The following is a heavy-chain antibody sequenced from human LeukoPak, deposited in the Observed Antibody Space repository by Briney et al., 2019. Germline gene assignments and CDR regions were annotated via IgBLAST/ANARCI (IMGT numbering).Heavy chain of an antibody. J-gene: IGHJ4*02. CDR3: AKDGPSRQPVIPAAVDY. V-gene: IGHV3-30*18. Sequence: GGSLRLSCAPSGFTFSNYGMQRVRQAPGKGLEWVAIISYDGSNKYYADSVKGRFTISRDNSKNTLYLQMNSLRAEDTAVYYCAKDGPSRQPVIPAAVDYWGQGTLVTVSS. CDR2: ISYDGSNK. CDR1: GFTFSNYG. D-gene: IGHD2-2*01.